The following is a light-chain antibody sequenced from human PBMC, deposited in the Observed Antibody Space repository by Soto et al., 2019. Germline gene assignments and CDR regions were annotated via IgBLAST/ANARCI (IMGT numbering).Light chain of an antibody. CDR1: QSVSSF. CDR2: DAS. CDR3: QQRSNWPL. V-gene: IGKV3-11*01. Sequence: IVLTQSPATLSLSPGERATLSCRASQSVSSFLAWYQQKPGKAPRLLIYDASNRATGIPARFSGSGSGTDFTLTISSLEPEDFAIYYCQQRSNWPLFGQGTRLEIK. J-gene: IGKJ5*01.